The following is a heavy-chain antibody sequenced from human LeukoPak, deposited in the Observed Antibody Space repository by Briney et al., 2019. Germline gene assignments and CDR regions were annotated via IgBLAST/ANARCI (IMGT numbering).Heavy chain of an antibody. J-gene: IGHJ4*02. V-gene: IGHV4-59*01. D-gene: IGHD5-18*01. CDR2: IYYSGST. CDR1: GDSIRSYY. CDR3: ARDAPGYSYGTYYFDY. Sequence: SETLSLTCIVSGDSIRSYYWSWIRQPPGKGLEWIGYIYYSGSTNYNPSLKSRVTISVDTSKNQFSLKLSSVTAADTAVYYCARDAPGYSYGTYYFDYWGQGTLVTVSS.